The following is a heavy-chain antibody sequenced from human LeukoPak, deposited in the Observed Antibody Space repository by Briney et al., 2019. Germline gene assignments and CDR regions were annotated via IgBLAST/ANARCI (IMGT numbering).Heavy chain of an antibody. D-gene: IGHD3-22*01. V-gene: IGHV1-46*01. CDR3: ARHDRSGHIYRSFDY. J-gene: IGHJ4*02. Sequence: ASVKVSCKASGYTFTSYHMHWVRQAPGQGLEWMGIINPSGGTTNYAQKFQGRVTMTRDTSTSTVYMELSSLRNEDTAVYYCARHDRSGHIYRSFDYCGQGILVTVSS. CDR1: GYTFTSYH. CDR2: INPSGGTT.